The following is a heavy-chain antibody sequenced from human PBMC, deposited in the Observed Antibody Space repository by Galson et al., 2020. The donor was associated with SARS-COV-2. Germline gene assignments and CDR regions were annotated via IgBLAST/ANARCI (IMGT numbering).Heavy chain of an antibody. V-gene: IGHV4-39*07. D-gene: IGHD3-10*01. CDR1: GGSITSFTYY. CDR2: VHRTGST. CDR3: ARTTSSYLGFAAFNV. Sequence: SETLSLTCTVSGGSITSFTYYWGWVRQPPGKGLEWIGGVHRTGSTDYNPSFKSRVTLSVDTSNNQFFLKLNSVTAADTAVYFCARTTSSYLGFAAFNVWGQGTMVTVSS. J-gene: IGHJ3*01.